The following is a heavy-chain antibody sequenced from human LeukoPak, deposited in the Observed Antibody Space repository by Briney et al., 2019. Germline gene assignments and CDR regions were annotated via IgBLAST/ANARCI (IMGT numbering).Heavy chain of an antibody. CDR3: ATENLDYYDSSGYSVPPYFDY. J-gene: IGHJ4*02. CDR2: MYTSGTT. CDR1: GGSISSYS. D-gene: IGHD3-22*01. Sequence: SETLSLTCTVSGGSISSYSWSWIRQPAVKGLEWVGRMYTSGTTKYNPSLKSRVTISVDTSKNQFSLKLSSVTAADTAVYYCATENLDYYDSSGYSVPPYFDYWGQGTLVTVSS. V-gene: IGHV4-4*07.